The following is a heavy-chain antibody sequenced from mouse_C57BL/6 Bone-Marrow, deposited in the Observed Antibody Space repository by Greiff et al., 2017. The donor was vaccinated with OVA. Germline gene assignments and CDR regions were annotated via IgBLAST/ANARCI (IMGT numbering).Heavy chain of an antibody. J-gene: IGHJ2*01. CDR1: GYTFTSYW. V-gene: IGHV1-53*01. CDR3: ARSLWLLPTFDY. Sequence: QVQLQQPGPELVKPGASVKLSCKASGYTFTSYWMHWVKQRPGQGLEWIGNINPSNGGTNYNEKFKSKATLTVDKSSSTAYMQLSSLTSEDSAVYYCARSLWLLPTFDYWGQGTTLTVSS. CDR2: INPSNGGT. D-gene: IGHD2-3*01.